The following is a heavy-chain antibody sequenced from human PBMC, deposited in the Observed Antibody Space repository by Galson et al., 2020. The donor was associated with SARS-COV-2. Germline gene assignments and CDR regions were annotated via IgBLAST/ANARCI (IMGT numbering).Heavy chain of an antibody. CDR1: AASSTVYY. J-gene: IGHJ4*02. CDR3: AREENFFLVVTATRMCYFDY. V-gene: IGHV4-34*01. Sequence: SETLSPTCAVYAASSTVYYCSWIRQPPGKGLEWIGAINSSGSTNYNPSLKSRSTIPVDTSKNHFSLKLSSVTAADTAVYYCAREENFFLVVTATRMCYFDYWGRGTLAIVSS. D-gene: IGHD2-21*02. CDR2: INSSGST.